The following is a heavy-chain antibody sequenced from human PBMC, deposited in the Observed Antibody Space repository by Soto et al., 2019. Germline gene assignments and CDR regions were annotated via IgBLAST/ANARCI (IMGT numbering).Heavy chain of an antibody. CDR1: GYTFTSYA. D-gene: IGHD3-10*01. V-gene: IGHV1-3*01. Sequence: ASVKVSCKASGYTFTSYAMHWVRQAPGQRLEWMGWINAGNGNTKYSQKFQGRVTITRDTSASTAYMELSSLRSEDTAVYYCVREFITMVRGVITRENYYYYMDVWGKGTTVTVSS. CDR3: VREFITMVRGVITRENYYYYMDV. J-gene: IGHJ6*03. CDR2: INAGNGNT.